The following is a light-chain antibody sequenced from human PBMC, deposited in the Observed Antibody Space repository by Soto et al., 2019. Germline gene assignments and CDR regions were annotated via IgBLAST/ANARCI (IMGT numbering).Light chain of an antibody. Sequence: DIQMTQSPSTLSASVGDRVTITCRASQSISSWLAWYQQKTGKAPKLLIYKASSLESGVPSRFSGSGSGTEFTLTISSLQPDDFATYYCQQYNSYITFGGGTKVEIK. J-gene: IGKJ4*01. V-gene: IGKV1-5*03. CDR3: QQYNSYIT. CDR2: KAS. CDR1: QSISSW.